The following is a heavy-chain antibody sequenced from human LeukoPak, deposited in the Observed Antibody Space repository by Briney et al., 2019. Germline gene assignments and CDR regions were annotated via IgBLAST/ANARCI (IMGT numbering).Heavy chain of an antibody. CDR3: ASNTYYYDSSGYLV. V-gene: IGHV4-38-2*02. Sequence: PSETLSLTCTVSGYSISSGYYWGWIRQPPGKGLDWIGSIYHSGSTYYNPSLKSRVTISVDTSKNQFSLKLSSVTAADTAVYYCASNTYYYDSSGYLVWGQGTMVTVSS. D-gene: IGHD3-22*01. J-gene: IGHJ3*01. CDR2: IYHSGST. CDR1: GYSISSGYY.